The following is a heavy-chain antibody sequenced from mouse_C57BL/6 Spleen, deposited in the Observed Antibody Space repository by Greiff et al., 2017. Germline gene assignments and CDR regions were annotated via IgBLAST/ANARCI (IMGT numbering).Heavy chain of an antibody. CDR3: SSLTTVVDWYFDV. V-gene: IGHV1-64*01. CDR1: GYTFTSYW. CDR2: IHPNSGST. D-gene: IGHD1-1*01. J-gene: IGHJ1*03. Sequence: QVQLQQPGAELVKPGASVKLSCKASGYTFTSYWMHWVKQRPGQGLEWIGMIHPNSGSTNYNEKFKSKATLTVDKSSSTAYMQLSSLTSEDSAVXYCSSLTTVVDWYFDVWGTGTTVTVSS.